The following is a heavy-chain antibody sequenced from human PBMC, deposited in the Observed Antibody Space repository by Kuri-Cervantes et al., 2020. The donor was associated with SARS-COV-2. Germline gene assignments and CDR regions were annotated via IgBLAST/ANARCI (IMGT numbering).Heavy chain of an antibody. CDR2: ISATSGGT. Sequence: GESLKISCAASGFTFGSYAMTWVRQAPGKGLEWVSGISATSGGTYYADSVKGRFTTFRDNSNNRLYLQMSSLRAEDTAVYYCAGGRDIYASSWFEYWGQGVLVTVSS. CDR1: GFTFGSYA. V-gene: IGHV3-23*01. D-gene: IGHD2-2*01. J-gene: IGHJ5*01. CDR3: AGGRDIYASSWFEY.